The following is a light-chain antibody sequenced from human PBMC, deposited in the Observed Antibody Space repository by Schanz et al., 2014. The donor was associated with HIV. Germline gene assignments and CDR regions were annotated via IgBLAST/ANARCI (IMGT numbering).Light chain of an antibody. CDR1: QSISNW. J-gene: IGKJ1*01. CDR2: KAS. V-gene: IGKV1-5*03. CDR3: QQYAVSSWT. Sequence: DIQMTQSPSTLSASVGDRVTITCRASQSISNWLAWYQQKPGRAPKLLIYKASSLESGVPSRFSGSGSGTEFTLTISTLQPDDFATYYCQQYAVSSWTFGQGTRVQSK.